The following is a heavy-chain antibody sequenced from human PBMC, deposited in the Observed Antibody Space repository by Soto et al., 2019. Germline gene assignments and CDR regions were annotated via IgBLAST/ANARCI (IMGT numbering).Heavy chain of an antibody. CDR3: AKVVVGATSHSDFDS. D-gene: IGHD2-15*01. J-gene: IGHJ4*02. CDR2: AAYSGGT. CDR1: CGSIANNNYF. V-gene: IGHV4-39*01. Sequence: SETLSLTCTVSCGSIANNNYFCGWVRQPPGKGLEWIGSAAYSGGTYKNPSLKSRVTVSVDTSKNQFSLKLTSVTAADTAVYYCAKVVVGATSHSDFDSWGQGTLVTVSS.